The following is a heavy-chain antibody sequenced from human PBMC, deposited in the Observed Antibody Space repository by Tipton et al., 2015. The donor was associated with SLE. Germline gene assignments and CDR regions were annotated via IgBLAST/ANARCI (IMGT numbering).Heavy chain of an antibody. CDR2: TYYRSKWYN. D-gene: IGHD3-22*01. CDR3: ARASAGDSSGYYYSYYFDY. CDR1: GDSVSSNSAA. Sequence: GLVKPSQTLSLTCAISGDSVSSNSAAWNWIRQSPSRGLEWLGRTYYRSKWYNDYAVSVKSRITINRDTSKNQFSLKLSSVTAADTAVYYCARASAGDSSGYYYSYYFDYWGQGTLVTVSS. V-gene: IGHV6-1*01. J-gene: IGHJ4*02.